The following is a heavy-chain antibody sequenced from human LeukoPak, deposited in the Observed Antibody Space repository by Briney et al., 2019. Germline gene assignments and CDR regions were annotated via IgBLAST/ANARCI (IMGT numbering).Heavy chain of an antibody. D-gene: IGHD7-27*01. CDR1: GFTFSSYS. CDR2: ISSSSSHI. CDR3: ARVGGTGPLDY. J-gene: IGHJ4*02. V-gene: IGHV3-21*01. Sequence: GGSLRLSCAASGFTFSSYSMNWVRQAPGKGLEWVSSISSSSSHIYYADSVKGRFTISRDNAKNSLYLQMNSLRAEDRAVYYCARVGGTGPLDYWGQGTLVTVSS.